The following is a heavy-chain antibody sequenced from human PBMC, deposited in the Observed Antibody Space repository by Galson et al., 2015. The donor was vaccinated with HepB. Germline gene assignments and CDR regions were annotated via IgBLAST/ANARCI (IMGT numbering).Heavy chain of an antibody. D-gene: IGHD1-26*01. V-gene: IGHV4-34*01. J-gene: IGHJ6*03. CDR1: GGSFSGYY. CDR3: ARGWELRSHYFYYMDV. CDR2: INHSGST. Sequence: ETLSLTCAVYGGSFSGYYWTWIRQPPGKGLEWIGEINHSGSTKYNPSLKSRVTISVDTSKNQFSLKLSSVTAADTAVFYCARGWELRSHYFYYMDVWGKGTTVTVSS.